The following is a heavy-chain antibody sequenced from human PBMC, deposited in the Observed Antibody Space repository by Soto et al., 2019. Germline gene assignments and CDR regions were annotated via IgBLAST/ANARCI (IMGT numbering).Heavy chain of an antibody. J-gene: IGHJ4*02. CDR1: GGAMNNFY. V-gene: IGHV4-59*08. CDR2: VSYAGVT. CDR3: ARYSNRLQWLDS. D-gene: IGHD6-13*01. Sequence: SETLSLTCSVSGGAMNNFYWTWIRQPPGKGLEWIAHVSYAGVTKYNPSLQSRATISVDTSKSHFSLNLNSVSAADTAIYYCARYSNRLQWLDSWGQGTLVTVSS.